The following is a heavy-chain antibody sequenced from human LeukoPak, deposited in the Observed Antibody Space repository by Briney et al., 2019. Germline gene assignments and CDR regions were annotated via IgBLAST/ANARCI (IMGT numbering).Heavy chain of an antibody. Sequence: GGSLRLSCTASGFTFSDYYMNWIRQAPGKGLEWVSYISSSGSTIYYADSVKGRFTISRDNAKNSLYLQMNRLRAEDTAVYYCARVWYSGSYPVDYWGQGTLVTVSS. CDR2: ISSSGSTI. CDR3: ARVWYSGSYPVDY. CDR1: GFTFSDYY. D-gene: IGHD1-26*01. V-gene: IGHV3-11*01. J-gene: IGHJ4*02.